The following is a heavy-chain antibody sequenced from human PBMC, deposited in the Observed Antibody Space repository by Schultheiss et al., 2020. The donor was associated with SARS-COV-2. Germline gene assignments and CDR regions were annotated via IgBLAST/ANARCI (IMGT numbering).Heavy chain of an antibody. D-gene: IGHD4-17*01. CDR1: GDSVSSNSAA. J-gene: IGHJ5*02. V-gene: IGHV6-1*01. CDR3: ARVVDYGDQEFDP. Sequence: SETLSLTCAISGDSVSSNSAAWNWFRQSPSRGLEWLGRTYYRSKWYNDYAVSVKSRITINPDTAKNQFSLQLNSVTPEDTAVYYCARVVDYGDQEFDPWGQGTLVTVSS. CDR2: TYYRSKWYN.